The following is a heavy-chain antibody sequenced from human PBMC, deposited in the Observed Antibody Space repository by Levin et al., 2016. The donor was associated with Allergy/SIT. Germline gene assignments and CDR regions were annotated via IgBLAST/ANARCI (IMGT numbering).Heavy chain of an antibody. D-gene: IGHD2-8*01. Sequence: ETLSLTCAASGFTFSTYWMTWVRQAPGKGLEWVANINQDGSRKYYVDSVKGRFTISRDNAKNSLYLQLNSLRADDTALYYCARDADCTDGVCFDYWGQGTLVTVSS. CDR3: ARDADCTDGVCFDY. CDR2: INQDGSRK. V-gene: IGHV3-7*01. J-gene: IGHJ4*02. CDR1: GFTFSTYW.